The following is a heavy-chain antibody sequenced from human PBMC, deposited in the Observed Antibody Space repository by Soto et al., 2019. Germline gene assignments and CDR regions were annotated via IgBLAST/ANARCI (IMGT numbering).Heavy chain of an antibody. CDR2: ISSSSSYT. CDR1: GFTFSDYY. CDR3: ARVIGDCSSTSCHLIDY. D-gene: IGHD2-2*01. V-gene: IGHV3-11*06. J-gene: IGHJ4*02. Sequence: PGGSLRLSCAASGFTFSDYYMSWIRQAPGKGLEWVSYISSSSSYTNYADSVKGRFTISRDNAKNSLYLQMNSLRAEDTAVYYCARVIGDCSSTSCHLIDYWGQGTLVTVSS.